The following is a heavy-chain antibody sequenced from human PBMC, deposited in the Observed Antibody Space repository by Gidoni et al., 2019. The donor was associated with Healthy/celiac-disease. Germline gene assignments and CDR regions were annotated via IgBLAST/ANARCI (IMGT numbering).Heavy chain of an antibody. J-gene: IGHJ4*02. CDR3: VSLITRY. V-gene: IGHV3-23*01. CDR1: GFTFRSYA. D-gene: IGHD3-22*01. CDR2: ISGSGGST. Sequence: EVQLLESGGGLVQPGGSLRLSCADCGFTFRSYAMSWVCQAPGKGLEWVSAISGSGGSTYYADSVKGRFTISRDNSKNTLYLQMNSLRAEDTAVYYCVSLITRYWGQGTLVTVSS.